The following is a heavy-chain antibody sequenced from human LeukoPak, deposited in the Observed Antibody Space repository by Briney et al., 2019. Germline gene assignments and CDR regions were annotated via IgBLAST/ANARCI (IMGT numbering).Heavy chain of an antibody. CDR2: ISDGGSRT. J-gene: IGHJ4*02. V-gene: IGHV3-23*01. Sequence: PGGSLRLSCAASGFSFSSYAVSWVRQAPGRGLEWVSGISDGGSRTYCADSVKGRFTISRDDSKNTLYLQMNSLRAEDTAVYYCAKVQLGIGVDYWGQGTLVTVSS. CDR1: GFSFSSYA. CDR3: AKVQLGIGVDY. D-gene: IGHD7-27*01.